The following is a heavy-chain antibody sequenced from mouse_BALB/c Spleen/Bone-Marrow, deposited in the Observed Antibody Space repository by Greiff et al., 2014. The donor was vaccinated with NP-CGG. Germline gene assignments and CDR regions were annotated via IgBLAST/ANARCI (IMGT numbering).Heavy chain of an antibody. CDR1: GFSFTGYN. CDR2: IDPYYGGT. D-gene: IGHD1-1*01. CDR3: AGNRFGRNSLGY. J-gene: IGHJ3*01. V-gene: IGHV1S135*01. Sequence: VQLKQSGPELEKPGASVKISCKASGFSFTGYNMNWVKQSDGRSLEWIGNIDPYYGGTSYNQKFRGKATLTVDKSSSTAYMQRTSLTSEDSAVYYCAGNRFGRNSLGYWGQGTLVTVSA.